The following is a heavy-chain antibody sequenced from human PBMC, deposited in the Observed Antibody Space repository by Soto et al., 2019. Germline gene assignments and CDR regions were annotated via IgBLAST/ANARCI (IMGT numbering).Heavy chain of an antibody. D-gene: IGHD3-9*01. J-gene: IGHJ6*02. CDR2: ISTYNGDT. V-gene: IGHV1-18*01. Sequence: GASVKVSCKASGYTFTRPGISWVRQAPGQGLEWMGWISTYNGDTNYAQKFQGWVTMTRDTSISTAYMELSRLRSDDTAVYYCARQEYDILTGSKYYYYYGMDVWG. CDR3: ARQEYDILTGSKYYYYYGMDV. CDR1: GYTFTRPG.